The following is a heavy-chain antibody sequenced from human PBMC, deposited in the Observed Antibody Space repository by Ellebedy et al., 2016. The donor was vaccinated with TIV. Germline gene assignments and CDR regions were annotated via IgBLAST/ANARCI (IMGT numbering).Heavy chain of an antibody. CDR2: IYSAGTT. CDR3: ARVDRGLAFDY. V-gene: IGHV3-53*01. D-gene: IGHD3-22*01. Sequence: GESLKISCAVSGFGVSANYLSWVRQAPGKGLEWVSIIYSAGTTYHADSVKGRFTISSDTSKNMVYLQMNSLRAEDTAVYYWARVDRGLAFDYWGRGTLVTVSS. CDR1: GFGVSANY. J-gene: IGHJ4*02.